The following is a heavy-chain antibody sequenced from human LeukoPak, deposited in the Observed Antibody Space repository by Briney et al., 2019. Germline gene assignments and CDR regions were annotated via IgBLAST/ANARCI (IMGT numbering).Heavy chain of an antibody. Sequence: ETLSLTRPFSGFSLNKGFYWGLSRAPPREGAGGVWGIYHSGSTYYNPSLKSRVTISVDTSKNQFSLKLSSVTAADTAVYYCARDGYQVPTTFGTFDPWGQGTLVTVSS. CDR2: IYHSGST. V-gene: IGHV4-38-2*02. CDR3: ARDGYQVPTTFGTFDP. J-gene: IGHJ5*02. CDR1: GFSLNKGFY. D-gene: IGHD3-3*01.